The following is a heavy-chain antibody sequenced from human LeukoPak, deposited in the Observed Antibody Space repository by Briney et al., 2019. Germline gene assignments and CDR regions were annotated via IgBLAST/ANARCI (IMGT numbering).Heavy chain of an antibody. V-gene: IGHV3-7*01. J-gene: IGHJ4*02. D-gene: IGHD2-8*01. CDR2: IKGDGSEK. CDR1: GFTFSAYW. Sequence: RPGGSLRLSCAASGFTFSAYWMSWVRQAPGKGLEWVAHIKGDGSEKYSVDSVKGRFTISRDNAKSSLYLQMNSLRAEDTALYYCARGGFGYVYFDYWGQESLVSVSS. CDR3: ARGGFGYVYFDY.